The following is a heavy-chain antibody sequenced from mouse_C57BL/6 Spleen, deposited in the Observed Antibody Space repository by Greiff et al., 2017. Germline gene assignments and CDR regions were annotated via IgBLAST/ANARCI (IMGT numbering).Heavy chain of an antibody. CDR1: GYTFTDYN. V-gene: IGHV1-22*01. CDR3: ASEGLLLRRDFDV. CDR2: INPNNGGT. Sequence: VQLKESGPELVKPGASVKMSCKASGYTFTDYNMHWVKQSHGKSLEWIGYINPNNGGTSYNQKFKGKATLTVNKSSSTAYMELRSLTSEDSAVYYCASEGLLLRRDFDVWGTGTTVTVSS. J-gene: IGHJ1*03. D-gene: IGHD1-1*01.